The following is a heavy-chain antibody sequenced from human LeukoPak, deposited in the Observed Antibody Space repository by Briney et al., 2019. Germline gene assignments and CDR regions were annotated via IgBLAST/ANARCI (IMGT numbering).Heavy chain of an antibody. CDR2: ISTTSTYI. D-gene: IGHD4-11*01. CDR3: ARDVHSDYDYYAMDV. Sequence: PGGSLRLPCAASGFTFSSYSVNWVRQAPGKGLEWVSSISTTSTYIYYADSVKGHFTISRDNAKSSLYLQMNSLRAEDTAVYYCARDVHSDYDYYAMDVWGQGTTVTVSS. CDR1: GFTFSSYS. V-gene: IGHV3-21*01. J-gene: IGHJ6*02.